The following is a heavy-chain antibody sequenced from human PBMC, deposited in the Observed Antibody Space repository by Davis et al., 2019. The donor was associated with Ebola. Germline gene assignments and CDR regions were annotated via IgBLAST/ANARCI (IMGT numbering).Heavy chain of an antibody. Sequence: PGGSLRLSCAASGFTFSSYAMHWVRQAPGKGLEWVAVISYDGSNKYYADSVKGRFTISRDNSKNTLYLQMNSLRAEDTAVYYCASLWSGSKRPVAFDIWGQGTMVTVSS. D-gene: IGHD3-10*01. J-gene: IGHJ3*02. CDR1: GFTFSSYA. CDR3: ASLWSGSKRPVAFDI. CDR2: ISYDGSNK. V-gene: IGHV3-30*04.